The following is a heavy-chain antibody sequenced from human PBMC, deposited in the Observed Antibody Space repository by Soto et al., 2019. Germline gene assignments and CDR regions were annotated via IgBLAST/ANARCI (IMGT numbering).Heavy chain of an antibody. Sequence: EVQMLESGGGLVHPGGSLRLSCAASGFTFSNYAMNWVRQAPGKGLEWVSSISGSGRNTYYADSVNGRLTISRDSSKNTLCLQMNSLTVEDTGVYYCAKDLNGSGSFTSYYHYGMDVWGQGTTVTVSS. J-gene: IGHJ6*02. CDR1: GFTFSNYA. CDR3: AKDLNGSGSFTSYYHYGMDV. CDR2: ISGSGRNT. V-gene: IGHV3-23*01. D-gene: IGHD3-10*01.